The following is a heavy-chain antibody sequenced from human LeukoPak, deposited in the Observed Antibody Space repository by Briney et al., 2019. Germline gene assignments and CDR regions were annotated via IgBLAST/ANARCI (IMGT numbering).Heavy chain of an antibody. CDR1: GFTFSSYA. Sequence: SGGSLRLSCAASGFTFSSYAMSWVREAPGKGLEGVSYISSSGSTIYYADSVKGRFTISRDNAKTSLYLQMNSLRAEDTAVYYCAELGITMIGGVWGKGTTVTISS. D-gene: IGHD3-10*02. J-gene: IGHJ6*04. CDR2: ISSSGSTI. CDR3: AELGITMIGGV. V-gene: IGHV3-48*03.